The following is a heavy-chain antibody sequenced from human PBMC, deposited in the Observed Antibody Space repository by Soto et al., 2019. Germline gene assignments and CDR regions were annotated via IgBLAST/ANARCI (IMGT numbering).Heavy chain of an antibody. CDR3: AKDELTMVRGVINPAHSYYYGMDV. CDR1: GFTFSSYG. Sequence: GGSLRLSCAASGFTFSSYGMHWVRQAPGKGLEWVAVISYGGSNKYNADSVKGRFTISRDNSKNTLYLTMNSLRADDTALYYCAKDELTMVRGVINPAHSYYYGMDVWGQGTTVTVSS. J-gene: IGHJ6*02. D-gene: IGHD3-10*01. V-gene: IGHV3-30*18. CDR2: ISYGGSNK.